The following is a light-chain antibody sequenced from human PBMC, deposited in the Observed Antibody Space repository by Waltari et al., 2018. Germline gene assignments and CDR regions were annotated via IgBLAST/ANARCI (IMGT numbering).Light chain of an antibody. CDR1: QSVNSN. CDR2: GAS. J-gene: IGKJ3*01. CDR3: HQYNKWPFT. Sequence: EIALTQSPITLSVSPGERATLSCRASQSVNSNLAWYQQKPGQAPRLLIYGASTRATDIPARISGSGSVTEFTLTISSLQSEDFAVYYCHQYNKWPFTFGPGTKVDIK. V-gene: IGKV3-15*01.